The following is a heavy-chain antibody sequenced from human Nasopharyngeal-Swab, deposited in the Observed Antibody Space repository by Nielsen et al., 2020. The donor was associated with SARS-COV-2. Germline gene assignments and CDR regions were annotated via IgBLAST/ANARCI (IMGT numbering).Heavy chain of an antibody. CDR3: ARDHVEVMRHCRSTSCYTSGSTIFRRYYAMDV. Sequence: IRQPPGKGLEWAAVIWYDGSDRYYADSVKGRFTISRDNSKNTLYLQMNSLRAEDTAVYSCARDHVEVMRHCRSTSCYTSGSTIFRRYYAMDVWGQGTTVTVSS. J-gene: IGHJ6*02. CDR2: IWYDGSDR. D-gene: IGHD2-2*02. V-gene: IGHV3-33*01.